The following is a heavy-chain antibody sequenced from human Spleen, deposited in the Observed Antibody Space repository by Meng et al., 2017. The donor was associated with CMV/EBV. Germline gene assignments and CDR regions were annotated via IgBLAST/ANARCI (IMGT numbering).Heavy chain of an antibody. CDR3: AREGYYDSSGYYGYFDY. CDR1: GGTFRSYA. Sequence: VQLAQAWGEVKEPGSSVKVPCKASGGTFRSYAISWVLQAPGQGLEWMGGIIPIFGTANYAQKFQGRVTITADESTSTAYMELSSLRSEDTAVYYCAREGYYDSSGYYGYFDYWGQGTLVTVSS. CDR2: IIPIFGTA. J-gene: IGHJ4*02. V-gene: IGHV1-69*12. D-gene: IGHD3-22*01.